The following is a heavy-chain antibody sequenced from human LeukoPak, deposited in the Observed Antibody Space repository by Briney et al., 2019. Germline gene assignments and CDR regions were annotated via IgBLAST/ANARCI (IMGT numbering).Heavy chain of an antibody. Sequence: GGSLRLSCAASGFTFSSYAVHWVRQAPGKGLGYVSAITSDGGRTYYANSVKGRFTISRDNSKNTLYLQMGSLRAEDMAVYYCARSRGLDVHYHYYMDVWGKGTTVTVSS. V-gene: IGHV3-64*01. CDR2: ITSDGGRT. D-gene: IGHD3-10*01. J-gene: IGHJ6*03. CDR1: GFTFSSYA. CDR3: ARSRGLDVHYHYYMDV.